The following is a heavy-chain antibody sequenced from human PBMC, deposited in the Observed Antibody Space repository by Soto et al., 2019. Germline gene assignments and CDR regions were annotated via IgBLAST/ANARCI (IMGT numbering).Heavy chain of an antibody. CDR1: GGSISRSY. CDR2: IYSSGST. Sequence: QVQLQESGPGLVKPSETLSLTCTVSGGSISRSYWSWIRQPPGKGLEWIGYIYSSGSTNYNPSFKSRVTISVDTSKNQLSLKLTYVTAADTAVYYCARDRLWFGDWGQGTLVSVSS. D-gene: IGHD3-10*01. J-gene: IGHJ4*02. V-gene: IGHV4-59*01. CDR3: ARDRLWFGD.